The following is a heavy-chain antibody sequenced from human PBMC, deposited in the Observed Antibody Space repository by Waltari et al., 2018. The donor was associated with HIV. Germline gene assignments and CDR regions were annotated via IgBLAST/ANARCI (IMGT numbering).Heavy chain of an antibody. V-gene: IGHV4-61*02. J-gene: IGHJ4*02. CDR2: TYTSGGT. Sequence: QVQLQESGPGLVKPSQTLSLTCTVSGASISSGTYYWNWSRQPAGKGLEWIGRTYTSGGTNYNPSLKSRVTISVDTSKNQFSRKLSSVTAADTAVYYCASGSGYSLHFDYWGQGTLVTVSS. CDR3: ASGSGYSLHFDY. D-gene: IGHD5-18*01. CDR1: GASISSGTYY.